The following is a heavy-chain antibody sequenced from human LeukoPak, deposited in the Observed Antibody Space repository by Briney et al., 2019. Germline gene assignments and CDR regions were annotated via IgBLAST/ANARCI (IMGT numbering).Heavy chain of an antibody. D-gene: IGHD6-6*01. CDR1: GFTFSSYS. Sequence: GGSLRLSCAASGFTFSSYSMNWVRQAPGKGLEWASSISSGSNYIYYADSVKGRFTISRDNAKNSLYLQMNSLRAEDTAVYYCAREWGSSSSHFDYWGQGTLVTVSS. CDR2: ISSGSNYI. J-gene: IGHJ4*02. V-gene: IGHV3-21*01. CDR3: AREWGSSSSHFDY.